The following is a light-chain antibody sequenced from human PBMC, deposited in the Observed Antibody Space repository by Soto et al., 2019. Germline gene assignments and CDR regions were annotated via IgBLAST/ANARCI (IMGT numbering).Light chain of an antibody. CDR3: QQYNSWPLT. J-gene: IGKJ4*01. V-gene: IGKV3D-15*01. CDR2: DIF. Sequence: EIVMTQSPATLSVSPGERATLSCRASQSVGSDLAWYQQKPGQDPRLVIYDIFTRGTGVPTRISGSGSGTEFTLTISSLQSEDFAVYYCQQYNSWPLTFGGGTKVDIK. CDR1: QSVGSD.